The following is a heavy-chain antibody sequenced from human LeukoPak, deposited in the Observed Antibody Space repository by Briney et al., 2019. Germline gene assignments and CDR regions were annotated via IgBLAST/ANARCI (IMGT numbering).Heavy chain of an antibody. V-gene: IGHV3-23*01. Sequence: GGSLRLSCAASGFTFSSYAMSWVRQAPGKGLEWVSAISGSGGSTYYADSVKGRFTIPRDNSKNTLYLQMNSLRAEDTAEYYCAKDFLGGYRYSYGTEPFDYWGQGTLVTVSS. D-gene: IGHD5-18*01. J-gene: IGHJ4*02. CDR3: AKDFLGGYRYSYGTEPFDY. CDR1: GFTFSSYA. CDR2: ISGSGGST.